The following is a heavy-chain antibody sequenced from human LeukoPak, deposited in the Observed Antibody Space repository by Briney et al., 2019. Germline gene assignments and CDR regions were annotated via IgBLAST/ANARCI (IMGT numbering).Heavy chain of an antibody. CDR2: IGAYNGNT. D-gene: IGHD3-3*01. J-gene: IGHJ4*02. CDR3: EGSSAAFWSGRGVRPDFYY. V-gene: IGHV1-18*01. CDR1: GYTFTSYG. Sequence: ASVKVSCKASGYTFTSYGISWVRQAPGQGLEWMGWIGAYNGNTNYAQKLQGRVTMTTDTSTSTAYMELRSLRSDDPAVYCCEGSSAAFWSGRGVRPDFYYWGQGTLVTVSS.